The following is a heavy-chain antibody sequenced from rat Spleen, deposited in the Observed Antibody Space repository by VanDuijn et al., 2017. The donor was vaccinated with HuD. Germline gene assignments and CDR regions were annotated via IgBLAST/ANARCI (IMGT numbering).Heavy chain of an antibody. Sequence: QVQLKESGPGLVQPSQTLSLTCTVSGFSLTGNNVHWVRQPPGKGLEWMGRMRYDGDTYYNSALKSRLSISRDTSKNQVFLKMNSLRSEDTATYYCSPLPGHNLDYWGQGVMVTASS. CDR3: SPLPGHNLDY. J-gene: IGHJ2*01. CDR2: MRYDGDT. D-gene: IGHD1-4*01. CDR1: GFSLTGNN. V-gene: IGHV2-63*01.